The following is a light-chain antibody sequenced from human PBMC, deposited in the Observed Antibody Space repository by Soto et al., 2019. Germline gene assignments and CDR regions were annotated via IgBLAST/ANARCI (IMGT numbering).Light chain of an antibody. CDR2: GNS. J-gene: IGLJ2*01. CDR3: QSYDSSLSGVV. V-gene: IGLV1-40*01. Sequence: QSVLTQPPSVSGAPGQRVTISCTGSSSNIGAGYDVHWYQQLPGTAPKLLIYGNSNRPSGVPYRFSGSKSGTSASLAITGLQAEDEADHYCQSYDSSLSGVVFGGGTKLTVL. CDR1: SSNIGAGYD.